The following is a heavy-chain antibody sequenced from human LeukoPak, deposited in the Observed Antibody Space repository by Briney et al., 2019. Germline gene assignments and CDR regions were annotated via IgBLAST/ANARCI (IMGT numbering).Heavy chain of an antibody. J-gene: IGHJ4*02. Sequence: GGSLRLSCAASGFTFSSYWMHWVRQAPGKGLVWVARINTDGSRTNYADSVEGRFTISRDNAKNSLYLQMNSLRAEDTAVYYCARDKAAAGTRSVFDYWGQGTLVTVSS. CDR1: GFTFSSYW. CDR2: INTDGSRT. D-gene: IGHD6-13*01. CDR3: ARDKAAAGTRSVFDY. V-gene: IGHV3-74*01.